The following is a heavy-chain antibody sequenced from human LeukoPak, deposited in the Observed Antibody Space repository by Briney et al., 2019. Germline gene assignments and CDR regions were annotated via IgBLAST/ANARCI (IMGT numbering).Heavy chain of an antibody. Sequence: SETLFLTCTASGGSISSYYWNWIRQPPGKGLEWIGYIYYSGSTNYNPSLKSRVTISVDTSKNQFSLKLSSVTAADTAVYYCARGADSSGYYSIFYFDYWGQGTLVTVSS. D-gene: IGHD3-22*01. CDR2: IYYSGST. V-gene: IGHV4-59*01. CDR1: GGSISSYY. CDR3: ARGADSSGYYSIFYFDY. J-gene: IGHJ4*02.